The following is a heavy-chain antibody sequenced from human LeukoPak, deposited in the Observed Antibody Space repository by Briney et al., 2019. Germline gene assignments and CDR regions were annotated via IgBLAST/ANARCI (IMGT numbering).Heavy chain of an antibody. D-gene: IGHD7-27*01. CDR2: IYYSGST. V-gene: IGHV4-59*01. CDR1: GGSISSYY. CDR3: ARTTGAFDY. J-gene: IGHJ4*02. Sequence: SETLSLTCTVSGGSISSYYWSWIRQPPGKGLEWIGYIYYSGSTNYNPSLKSRVTISVDTSKNQFSLKLSTVTAADTAVYYCARTTGAFDYWGQGTLVTVSS.